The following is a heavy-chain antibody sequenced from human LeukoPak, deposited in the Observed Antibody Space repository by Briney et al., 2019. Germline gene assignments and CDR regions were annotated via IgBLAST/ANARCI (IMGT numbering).Heavy chain of an antibody. CDR3: AREGYSYGYYY. CDR2: ISSNGGST. D-gene: IGHD5-18*01. J-gene: IGHJ4*02. Sequence: GGSLRLSCAASGFTFSSYAMHWVRQAPGKGLEYVSAISSNGGSTYYANSVKGRFTISRDNSKNTLYLQMGSLRAEDTAVYYCAREGYSYGYYYWGQGTLVTVSS. V-gene: IGHV3-64*01. CDR1: GFTFSSYA.